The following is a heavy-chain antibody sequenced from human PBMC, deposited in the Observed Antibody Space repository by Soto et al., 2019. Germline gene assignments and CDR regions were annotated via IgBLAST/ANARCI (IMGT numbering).Heavy chain of an antibody. CDR3: ARDGPYFDY. Sequence: GGSLRLSCAASVFTFSSYAMHWVRQAPGKGLEWVAVSSYDGSNKYYADSVKGRFTISRDNSKNMLYLQMNSLRAEDTAVYYCARDGPYFDYWGQGTLVTVSS. J-gene: IGHJ4*02. D-gene: IGHD3-16*01. V-gene: IGHV3-30-3*01. CDR1: VFTFSSYA. CDR2: SSYDGSNK.